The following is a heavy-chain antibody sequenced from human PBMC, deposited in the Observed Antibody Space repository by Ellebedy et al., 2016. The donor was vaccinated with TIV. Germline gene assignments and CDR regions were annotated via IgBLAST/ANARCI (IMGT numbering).Heavy chain of an antibody. CDR2: IKQDGSEK. CDR3: ARDKYYDSSGLFDY. V-gene: IGHV3-7*01. Sequence: PGGSLRPSCAASGFTFSNYWMSWVRQALGKGLEWVAMIKQDGSEKYYVDSVKGQFTISRDNAKNSLYLQMNSLRAEDTAVFYCARDKYYDSSGLFDYWGQGTLVTVSS. D-gene: IGHD3-22*01. J-gene: IGHJ4*02. CDR1: GFTFSNYW.